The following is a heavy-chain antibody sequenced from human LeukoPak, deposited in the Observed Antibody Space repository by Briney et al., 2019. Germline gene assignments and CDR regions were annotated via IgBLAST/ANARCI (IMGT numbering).Heavy chain of an antibody. D-gene: IGHD3-10*01. CDR2: IWSDVRT. CDR1: GFTFSSYA. CDR3: VKVAKYYYGSETYYFFEH. J-gene: IGHJ6*02. V-gene: IGHV3-23*01. Sequence: GGSLSLLCEASGFTFSSYAMRWLRQAPGKGVEWVSGIWSDVRTHYADSVKGRFTISRDNAKNSLDLQMNSLRVEDTGIYYCVKVAKYYYGSETYYFFEHWGQGTTVTASS.